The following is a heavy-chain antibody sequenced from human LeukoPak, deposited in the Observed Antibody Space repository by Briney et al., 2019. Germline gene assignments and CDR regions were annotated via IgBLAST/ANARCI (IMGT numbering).Heavy chain of an antibody. Sequence: ASVKVSCKASGYTFTGYYMHWVRQAPGQGLEWMGWINPNSGGTNYAQKFQGRVTMTRDTSIGTAYMELSRLRSDDTAVYYCARVLTRKSFNFDYWGQGTLVTVSS. V-gene: IGHV1-2*02. D-gene: IGHD1-14*01. J-gene: IGHJ4*02. CDR2: INPNSGGT. CDR3: ARVLTRKSFNFDY. CDR1: GYTFTGYY.